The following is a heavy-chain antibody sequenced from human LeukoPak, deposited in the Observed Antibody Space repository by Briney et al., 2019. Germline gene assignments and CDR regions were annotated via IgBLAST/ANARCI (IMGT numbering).Heavy chain of an antibody. D-gene: IGHD2-8*02. Sequence: AGGSPRLSCAASGFTFSSYWMNWVRQAPGKGLEWVANIKQDGSEKYYVDSVKGRFTISRDNAKNSLFMQMNSLRAEDTAVYYCAGEGYSTRGEYYRGTFDIWGQGTMVTVSS. J-gene: IGHJ3*02. CDR1: GFTFSSYW. V-gene: IGHV3-7*01. CDR2: IKQDGSEK. CDR3: AGEGYSTRGEYYRGTFDI.